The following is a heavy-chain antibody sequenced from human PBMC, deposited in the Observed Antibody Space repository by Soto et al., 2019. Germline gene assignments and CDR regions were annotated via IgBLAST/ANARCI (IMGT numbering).Heavy chain of an antibody. CDR2: ISWNSGSI. CDR3: AKGLVGATFGAFDI. Sequence: GGSLRLSCAASGFTFDDYAMHWVRQAPGKGLEWVSGISWNSGSIGYADSVKGRFTISRDNAKNSLYLQMNSLRAEDTALYYCAKGLVGATFGAFDIWGQGTMVTVSS. CDR1: GFTFDDYA. V-gene: IGHV3-9*01. D-gene: IGHD1-26*01. J-gene: IGHJ3*02.